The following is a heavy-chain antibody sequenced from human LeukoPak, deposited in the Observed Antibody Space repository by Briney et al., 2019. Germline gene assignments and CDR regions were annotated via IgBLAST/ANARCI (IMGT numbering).Heavy chain of an antibody. J-gene: IGHJ4*02. CDR3: ARVRRSSSSWYPFDY. D-gene: IGHD6-13*01. Sequence: VASVKVSCKASGYTFTGYYMHWVRQAPGQGLEWMGWINPNSGGTNYAQKFQGRVTMTRDTSISTAYKELSRLRSDDTAVYYCARVRRSSSSWYPFDYWGQGTLVTVSS. CDR2: INPNSGGT. V-gene: IGHV1-2*02. CDR1: GYTFTGYY.